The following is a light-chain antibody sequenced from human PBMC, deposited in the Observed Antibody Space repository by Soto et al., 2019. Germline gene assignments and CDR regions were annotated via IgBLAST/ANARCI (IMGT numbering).Light chain of an antibody. Sequence: QSALTQPASVSGSPGQSITISCTGTSSDVGCYKYVSWYQHHPGQAPKLMIHAVNSRPSGVSTRFSGSKSGNTASLTISGLQPEDEADYYCNSYASSSTWVFGGGTKLTVL. V-gene: IGLV2-14*01. J-gene: IGLJ3*02. CDR1: SSDVGCYKY. CDR2: AVN. CDR3: NSYASSSTWV.